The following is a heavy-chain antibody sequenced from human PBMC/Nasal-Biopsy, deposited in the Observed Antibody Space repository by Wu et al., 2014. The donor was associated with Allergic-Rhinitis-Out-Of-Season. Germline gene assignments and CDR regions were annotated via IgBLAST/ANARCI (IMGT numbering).Heavy chain of an antibody. D-gene: IGHD6-19*01. J-gene: IGHJ6*03. CDR3: AREYSSGYNYFYYMDV. V-gene: IGHV4-59*12. CDR2: IYYSGST. CDR1: RGSISTYY. Sequence: TLSLTCTISRGSISTYYWSWIRQSPGKGPEWIAYIYYSGSTKYNPPSKSRVTISVDTSKNQISLKLTPVTAADTAVYYCAREYSSGYNYFYYMDVWGEGTTVTVSS.